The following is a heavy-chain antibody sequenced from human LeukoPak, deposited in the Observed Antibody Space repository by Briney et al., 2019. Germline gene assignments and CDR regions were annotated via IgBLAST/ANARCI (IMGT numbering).Heavy chain of an antibody. V-gene: IGHV4-61*02. J-gene: IGHJ4*02. Sequence: SETLSLTCTVSGGSISSGSYYWSWIRQPAGKGLEWTGRIYTSGSTNYNPSLKSRVTISVDTSKNQFSLKLSSVTAADTAVYYCARDSDYYGSGSRFDYWGQGTLVTVSS. D-gene: IGHD3-10*01. CDR1: GGSISSGSYY. CDR3: ARDSDYYGSGSRFDY. CDR2: IYTSGST.